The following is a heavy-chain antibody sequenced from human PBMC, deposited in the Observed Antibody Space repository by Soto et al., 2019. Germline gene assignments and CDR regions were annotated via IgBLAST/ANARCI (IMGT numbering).Heavy chain of an antibody. J-gene: IGHJ6*03. CDR1: GFTFSSYS. CDR2: ISSSSSYI. D-gene: IGHD5-12*01. CDR3: ARIPIVATIDYYYYMDV. V-gene: IGHV3-21*01. Sequence: GGSLRLSCAASGFTFSSYSMNWVRQAPGKGLEWVSSISSSSSYIYYADSVKGRFTISRDNAKNSLYLQMNSLRAEDTAVYYCARIPIVATIDYYYYMDVWGKGTTVTVSS.